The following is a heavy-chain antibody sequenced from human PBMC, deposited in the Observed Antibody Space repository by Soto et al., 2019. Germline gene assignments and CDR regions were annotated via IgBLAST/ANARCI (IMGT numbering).Heavy chain of an antibody. CDR3: ARVTLWFGELLPKYYFDY. Sequence: SEPLRVTWSVSGGSIIGGDYYWSWISQPPGKGLEWIGYIYYSGSTYYNPSLKSRVTISVDTSKNQFSLKLSSVTAADTAVYYCARVTLWFGELLPKYYFDYWGQGPLVTVSS. V-gene: IGHV4-30-4*01. J-gene: IGHJ4*02. CDR2: IYYSGST. CDR1: GGSIIGGDYY. D-gene: IGHD3-10*01.